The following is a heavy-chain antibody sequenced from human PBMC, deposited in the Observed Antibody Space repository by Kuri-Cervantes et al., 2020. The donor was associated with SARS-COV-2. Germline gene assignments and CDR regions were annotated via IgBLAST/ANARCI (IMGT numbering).Heavy chain of an antibody. CDR1: GFTFSSYG. Sequence: GGSLRLSCAASGFTFSSYGMHWVRQAPGKGLEWVAVISYDGSNKYYADSVKGRFTISRDNSKNTLYLQMNSLRAEDTAVYYCAKEGFKDYYYYGMDVWGQGTTVTVSS. CDR3: AKEGFKDYYYYGMDV. V-gene: IGHV3-30*18. J-gene: IGHJ6*02. CDR2: ISYDGSNK.